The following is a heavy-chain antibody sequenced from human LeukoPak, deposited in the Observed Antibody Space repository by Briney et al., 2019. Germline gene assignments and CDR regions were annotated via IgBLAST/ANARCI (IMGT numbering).Heavy chain of an antibody. V-gene: IGHV3-21*01. Sequence: PGGSLRLSCAASGFTFSSYSMNWVRQAPGKGLEWVSSISSSSSYIYYADSVKGRFTISRDNAKNSLYLEMNSLRAEDTAVYYCASLMSGYGPRRLDYWGQGTLVTVSS. CDR2: ISSSSSYI. D-gene: IGHD3-3*01. CDR1: GFTFSSYS. J-gene: IGHJ4*02. CDR3: ASLMSGYGPRRLDY.